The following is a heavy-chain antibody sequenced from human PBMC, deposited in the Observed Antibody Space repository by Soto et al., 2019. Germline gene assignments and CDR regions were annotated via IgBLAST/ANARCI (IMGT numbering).Heavy chain of an antibody. V-gene: IGHV3-23*01. CDR2: ISGSGGST. CDR3: AKTLWFGELLDFFDY. J-gene: IGHJ4*02. D-gene: IGHD3-10*01. CDR1: GFTFSTDA. Sequence: EVQLLESGGGLVQPGGSLRLSFAASGFTFSTDAMSWVRQAPGKGLEWVSGISGSGGSTHYAGSVKGRFTISRDNSKNTLYLQMNSLRAEDTAVYYCAKTLWFGELLDFFDYWGQGTLVTVSS.